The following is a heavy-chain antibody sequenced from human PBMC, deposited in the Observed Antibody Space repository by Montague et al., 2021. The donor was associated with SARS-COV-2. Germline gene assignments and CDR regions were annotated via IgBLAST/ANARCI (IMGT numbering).Heavy chain of an antibody. CDR2: IYTSGST. CDR3: AGIGYESVGYYYIYPD. J-gene: IGHJ1*01. D-gene: IGHD3-22*01. Sequence: SETLSLTCTVSGGSITSYYWSWIRQPAGKGLECIGLIYTSGSTNYNPSLKSRVTMSVDTSRKQFSLKLTSVTAADTAVYYCAGIGYESVGYYYIYPDWGQGTLVTVSS. V-gene: IGHV4-4*07. CDR1: GGSITSYY.